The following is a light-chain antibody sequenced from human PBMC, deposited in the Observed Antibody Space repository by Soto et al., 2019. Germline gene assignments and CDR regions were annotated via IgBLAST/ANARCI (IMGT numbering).Light chain of an antibody. Sequence: QAVVTQPPSASASLGASVTLTCTLSSGYSNYKVDWYQQRPGKGPRFVMRVGTGGIVGSKGDGIPDRFSVLGSGLNRYLTIKNIQEEDESDYHCGADHGSGSNFVVVFGGGTK. CDR2: VGTGGIVG. CDR3: GADHGSGSNFVVV. CDR1: SGYSNYK. J-gene: IGLJ2*01. V-gene: IGLV9-49*01.